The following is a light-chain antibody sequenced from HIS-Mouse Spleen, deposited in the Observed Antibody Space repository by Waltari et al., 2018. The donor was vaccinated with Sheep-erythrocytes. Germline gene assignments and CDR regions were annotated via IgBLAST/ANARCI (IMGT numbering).Light chain of an antibody. CDR2: DVS. V-gene: IGLV2-14*03. Sequence: QSALTQPASVSGSPGQSITISCTGTSSDSGGYNYVSWYQQHPGKAPKLMIYDVSNRPSGVSNRFSGSKSGNTASLTISGLQAEDEADYYCCSYAGSYNYVFGTGTKVTVL. J-gene: IGLJ1*01. CDR1: SSDSGGYNY. CDR3: CSYAGSYNYV.